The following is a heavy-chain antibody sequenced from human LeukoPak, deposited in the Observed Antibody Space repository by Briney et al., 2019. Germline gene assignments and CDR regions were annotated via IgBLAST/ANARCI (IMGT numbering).Heavy chain of an antibody. D-gene: IGHD2-21*02. CDR1: GFTFSSYG. V-gene: IGHV3-33*08. J-gene: IGHJ4*02. CDR3: ARAPIVVVTGPPDY. Sequence: GRSLRLSCAASGFTFSSYGMHWVRQAPGKGLEWVAVIWYDGSNKYYADSVKGRFTISRDNSKNTLYLQMNSLRAEDTAVYYCARAPIVVVTGPPDYWGQGTLVTVSS. CDR2: IWYDGSNK.